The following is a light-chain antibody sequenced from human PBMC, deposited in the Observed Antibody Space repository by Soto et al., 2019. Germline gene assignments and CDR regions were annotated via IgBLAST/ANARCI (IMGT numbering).Light chain of an antibody. CDR1: SXDVGSYNL. CDR3: CSYAGSSTYYV. Sequence: QSALTQPASVSGSPGQSITIYCTGTSXDVGSYNLVSWYQQHPGKAPKLMIYEGSKRPSGVSNRFSGSKSGNTASLTISGLQAEDEADYYCCSYAGSSTYYVFGTGTKVTV. CDR2: EGS. J-gene: IGLJ1*01. V-gene: IGLV2-23*01.